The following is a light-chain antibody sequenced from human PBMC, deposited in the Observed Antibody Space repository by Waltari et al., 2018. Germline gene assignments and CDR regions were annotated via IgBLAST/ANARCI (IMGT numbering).Light chain of an antibody. CDR1: KLEDKY. J-gene: IGLJ2*01. CDR2: QDS. V-gene: IGLV3-1*01. CDR3: QAWDSISDVV. Sequence: YELTQPPSVSVSPGQTVSITCSGGKLEDKYVCWYQQKTGQSPVLVMHQDSRRPSGVPERCSGSSSGNTATLTSSGTQAMDEADYYCQAWDSISDVVFGGGTRLTVL.